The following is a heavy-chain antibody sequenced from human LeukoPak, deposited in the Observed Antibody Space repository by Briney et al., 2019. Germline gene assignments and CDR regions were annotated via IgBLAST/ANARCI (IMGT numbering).Heavy chain of an antibody. D-gene: IGHD6-13*01. J-gene: IGHJ3*02. CDR2: INHSGST. V-gene: IGHV4-38-2*02. Sequence: SETLSLTCTVSGYSISSVYYWGWIRPPPGKGLEWIGEINHSGSTNYNPSLKSRVTISVDTSKNQFSLKLSSVTAADTAVYYCARGSYSSSWYGAFDIWGQGTMVTVSS. CDR3: ARGSYSSSWYGAFDI. CDR1: GYSISSVYY.